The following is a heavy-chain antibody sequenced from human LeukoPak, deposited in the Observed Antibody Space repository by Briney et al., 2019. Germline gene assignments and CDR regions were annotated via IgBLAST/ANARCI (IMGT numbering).Heavy chain of an antibody. CDR1: GGSIRSSYYY. CDR2: IYDSGST. CDR3: ARILGYCSSTSCPQYYYYGMDV. D-gene: IGHD2-2*03. V-gene: IGHV4-39*07. J-gene: IGHJ6*02. Sequence: SETLSLTCTVSGGSIRSSYYYWGWIRQPPGKGLEWIGSIYDSGSTYYNPSLKSRVTISVDTSKNQFSLKLSSVTAADTAVYYCARILGYCSSTSCPQYYYYGMDVWGQGTTVTVSS.